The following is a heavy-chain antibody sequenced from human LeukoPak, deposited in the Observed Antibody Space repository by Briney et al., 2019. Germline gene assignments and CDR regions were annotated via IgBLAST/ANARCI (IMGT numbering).Heavy chain of an antibody. D-gene: IGHD5/OR15-5a*01. CDR1: GGSISSYY. Sequence: SETLSLTWTVSGGSISSYYWSWVRQPAGKGLEWIGRIYTSGSTNYNPSLKSRVTMSVDTSKNQFSLKLSSVTAADTAVYYCARRDVSRAVSTVDAFDYWGQGTLVTVSS. J-gene: IGHJ4*02. CDR2: IYTSGST. V-gene: IGHV4-4*07. CDR3: ARRDVSRAVSTVDAFDY.